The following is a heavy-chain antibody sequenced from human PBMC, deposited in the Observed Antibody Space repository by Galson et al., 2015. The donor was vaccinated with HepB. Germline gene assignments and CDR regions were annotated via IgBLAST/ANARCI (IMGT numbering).Heavy chain of an antibody. D-gene: IGHD3-10*01. V-gene: IGHV2-26*01. CDR3: ARAIEYGSGSHDAFDI. J-gene: IGHJ3*02. CDR2: IFSNDEK. Sequence: PALVKPTQTLTLTCTVSGFSLSNARMGVSWIRQPPGKALEWLAHIFSNDEKSYSTSLKSRLTISKDTSKSQVVLTMTNMDPVDTATYYCARAIEYGSGSHDAFDIWGQGTMVTVSS. CDR1: GFSLSNARMG.